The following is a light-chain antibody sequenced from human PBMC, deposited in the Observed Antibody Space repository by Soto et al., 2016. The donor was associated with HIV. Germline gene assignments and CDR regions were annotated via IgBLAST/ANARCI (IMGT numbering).Light chain of an antibody. J-gene: IGLJ3*02. Sequence: SYELTQPPSVSEAPGKTARITCGGDNLGSYSVRWYQQKPGQSPVLVIYEDKKRPSGIPERFSGSNSGNTATLTISGTQTMDEADYYCQAWDSGRVFGGGTKLTVL. V-gene: IGLV3-1*01. CDR2: EDK. CDR1: NLGSYS. CDR3: QAWDSGRV.